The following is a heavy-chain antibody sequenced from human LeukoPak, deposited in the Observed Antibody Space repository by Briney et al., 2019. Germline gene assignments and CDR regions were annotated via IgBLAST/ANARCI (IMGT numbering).Heavy chain of an antibody. J-gene: IGHJ3*02. D-gene: IGHD6-6*01. V-gene: IGHV1-46*01. Sequence: ASVKVSCKASGYTFTSYYMHWVRQAPGQGLEWMGIINPSGGSTSYAQKFQGRVTMTRDTSTSTVYMELSSLRSGDTAVYYCARVWYSSIAARPGAFDIWGQGQWSPSLQ. CDR1: GYTFTSYY. CDR3: ARVWYSSIAARPGAFDI. CDR2: INPSGGST.